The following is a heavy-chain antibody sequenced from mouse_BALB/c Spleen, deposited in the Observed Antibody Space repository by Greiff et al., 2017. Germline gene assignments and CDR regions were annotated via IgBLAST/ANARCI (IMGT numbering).Heavy chain of an antibody. CDR2: IRNKANGYTT. J-gene: IGHJ2*01. D-gene: IGHD2-1*01. V-gene: IGHV7-3*02. CDR1: GFTFTDYY. Sequence: EVKLVESGGGLVQPGGSLRLSCATSGFTFTDYYMSWVRQPPGKALEWLGFIRNKANGYTTEYSASVKGRFTISRDNSQSILYLQMNTLRAEDSATYYCARDNGNYEGPDFDYWGQGTTLTVSS. CDR3: ARDNGNYEGPDFDY.